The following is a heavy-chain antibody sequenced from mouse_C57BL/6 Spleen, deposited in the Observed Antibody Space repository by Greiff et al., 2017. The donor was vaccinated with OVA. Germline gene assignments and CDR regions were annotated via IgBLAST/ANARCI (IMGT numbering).Heavy chain of an antibody. CDR3: ARLPGGNYVDYAMDY. CDR2: ISDGGSYT. CDR1: GFTFSSYA. D-gene: IGHD2-1*01. V-gene: IGHV5-4*01. Sequence: EVHLVESGGGLVKPGGSLKLSCAASGFTFSSYAMSWVRQTPEKRLEWVATISDGGSYTYYPDNVKGRFTISRDNAKNNLYLQMSHLKSEDTAMYYCARLPGGNYVDYAMDYWGQGTSVTVSS. J-gene: IGHJ4*01.